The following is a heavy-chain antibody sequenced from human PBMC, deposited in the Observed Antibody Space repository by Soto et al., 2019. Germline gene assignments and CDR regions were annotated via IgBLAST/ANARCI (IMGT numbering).Heavy chain of an antibody. J-gene: IGHJ5*02. D-gene: IGHD3-3*01. CDR3: ARGTLYYDFWSGYTGGNWFDP. CDR2: IYTSGST. V-gene: IGHV4-4*07. Sequence: SETLSLTCTVSGGSISSYYWSWIRQPAGKGLEWIGRIYTSGSTNYNPSLKSRVTMSVDTSKNQFSLKLSSVTAADTAVYYCARGTLYYDFWSGYTGGNWFDPWGQGTLVTVSS. CDR1: GGSISSYY.